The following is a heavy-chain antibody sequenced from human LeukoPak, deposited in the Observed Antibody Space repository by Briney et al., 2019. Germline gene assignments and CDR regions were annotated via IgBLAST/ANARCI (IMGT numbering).Heavy chain of an antibody. CDR3: ARDYSGWSDY. CDR2: ISYDGSNK. Sequence: GGSLRLSCAASGFTFSSYAMHWVRQALGKGLEWVAVISYDGSNKYYADSVKGRFTISRDNSKNTLYLQMNSLRAEDTAVYYCARDYSGWSDYWGQGTLVTVSS. J-gene: IGHJ4*02. CDR1: GFTFSSYA. D-gene: IGHD5-12*01. V-gene: IGHV3-30*04.